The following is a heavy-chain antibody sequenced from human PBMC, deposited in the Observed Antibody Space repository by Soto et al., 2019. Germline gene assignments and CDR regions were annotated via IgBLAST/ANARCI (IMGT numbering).Heavy chain of an antibody. CDR2: AYYIGDT. Sequence: QVQLQESGPGVVKASETLSLTCSVSGGSISRYYWSWIRQPPGKGLEWIGYAYYIGDTGYNPSLQSRVTMAVDTSKNQVSLKLTSVTAADTAVYYCARDRSTYGGGGTGEVKENWFDPWGQGALVTVSS. CDR1: GGSISRYY. CDR3: ARDRSTYGGGGTGEVKENWFDP. D-gene: IGHD2-8*01. V-gene: IGHV4-59*01. J-gene: IGHJ5*02.